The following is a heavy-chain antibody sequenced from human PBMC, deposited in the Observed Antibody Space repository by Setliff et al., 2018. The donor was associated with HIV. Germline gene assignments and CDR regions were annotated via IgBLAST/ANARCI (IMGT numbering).Heavy chain of an antibody. CDR3: AREQFGGSYKSKVDY. J-gene: IGHJ4*02. CDR2: MFRTGTS. CDR1: GYSIRSGYY. D-gene: IGHD1-26*01. Sequence: PSETLSLTCAVSGYSIRSGYYWGWIRQSPGKGLEWIGTMFRTGTSYYNPSLTSRVTISQDTSKNQFSLKLNSVTAADTAVYYCAREQFGGSYKSKVDYWGQGTLVTVSS. V-gene: IGHV4-38-2*02.